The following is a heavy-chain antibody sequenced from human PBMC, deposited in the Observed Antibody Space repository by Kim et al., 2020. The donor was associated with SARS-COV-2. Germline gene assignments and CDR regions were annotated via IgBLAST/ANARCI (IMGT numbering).Heavy chain of an antibody. CDR3: ARGRFTSIFD. Sequence: ASVKVSCKAAGYTFTRYDINWVRQAPGQGFEWMGWMNPNSGNTGYAQKLQGRVTMTSDTSINTAYMELSGLRFEDTAVYYCARGRFTSIFD. J-gene: IGHJ3*02. V-gene: IGHV1-8*01. CDR2: MNPNSGNT. CDR1: GYTFTRYD. D-gene: IGHD3-16*01.